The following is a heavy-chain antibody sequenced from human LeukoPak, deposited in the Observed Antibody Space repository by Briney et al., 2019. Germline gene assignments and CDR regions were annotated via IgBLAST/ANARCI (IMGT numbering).Heavy chain of an antibody. CDR1: GGSFSGYY. CDR2: INHSGST. CDR3: ASPEPPYGDRSYYFDY. D-gene: IGHD4-17*01. V-gene: IGHV4-34*01. Sequence: HSETLSLTCAVYGGSFSGYYRSWIRPPPGKGLEWIGEINHSGSTNYNPSLKSRVTISVDTSKNQFSLKLSSVTAADTAVYYCASPEPPYGDRSYYFDYWGQGTLVTVSS. J-gene: IGHJ4*02.